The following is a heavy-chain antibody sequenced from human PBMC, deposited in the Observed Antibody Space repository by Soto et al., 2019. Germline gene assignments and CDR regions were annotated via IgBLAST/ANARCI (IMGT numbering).Heavy chain of an antibody. D-gene: IGHD3-22*01. V-gene: IGHV3-33*01. Sequence: PGGSLRLSCAASGFTFSSYGMHWVRQAPGKGLEWVAVIWYDGSNKYYADSVKGRFTISRDNSKNTLYLQMNSLRAEDTAVYYCAREDYYDSSGYLVNWFDPWAQGTLVTVS. CDR1: GFTFSSYG. CDR2: IWYDGSNK. J-gene: IGHJ5*02. CDR3: AREDYYDSSGYLVNWFDP.